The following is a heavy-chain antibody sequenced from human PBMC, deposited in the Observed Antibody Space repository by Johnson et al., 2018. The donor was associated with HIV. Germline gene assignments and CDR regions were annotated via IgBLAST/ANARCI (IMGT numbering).Heavy chain of an antibody. V-gene: IGHV3-20*04. CDR3: ARATYYYDTTGYLTRPRAFDL. D-gene: IGHD3-22*01. CDR2: INWNGGST. CDR1: GFTFDDYG. J-gene: IGHJ3*01. Sequence: VQLVESGGGLVQPGGSLRLSCAASGFTFDDYGMSWVRQAPGKGLEWVSGINWNGGSTGYADSVKGRFTISRANAKNSLYLQMNSLRPEDTALYYCARATYYYDTTGYLTRPRAFDLWGQGTMVTVSS.